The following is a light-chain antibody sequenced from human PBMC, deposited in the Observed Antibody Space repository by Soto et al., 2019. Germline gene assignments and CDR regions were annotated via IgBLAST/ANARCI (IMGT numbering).Light chain of an antibody. Sequence: QSVLTQPPSASGTPGQRVTISCSGSSSNIGSNTVNWYQQLPGTAPKLLIYSNNQRPSGVPDRFYGSKSGTSASLAISGLQSEDEAVYYCAAWDDSLNVSWVFGGGTKLTVL. CDR1: SSNIGSNT. J-gene: IGLJ3*02. V-gene: IGLV1-44*01. CDR3: AAWDDSLNVSWV. CDR2: SNN.